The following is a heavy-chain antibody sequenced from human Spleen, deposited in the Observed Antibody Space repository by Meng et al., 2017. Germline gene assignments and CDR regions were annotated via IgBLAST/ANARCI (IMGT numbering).Heavy chain of an antibody. J-gene: IGHJ4*02. CDR3: ARATYYYDSSGYYYFDY. V-gene: IGHV3-23*01. Sequence: GESLKISCAASGFTFSSYAMSWVRQAPGKGLEWVSDISDNGGSTYYADSVKGRFTISRDNSKNTLYLQMNSLRAEDTAVYYCARATYYYDSSGYYYFDYWGQGTLVTVSS. D-gene: IGHD3-22*01. CDR1: GFTFSSYA. CDR2: ISDNGGST.